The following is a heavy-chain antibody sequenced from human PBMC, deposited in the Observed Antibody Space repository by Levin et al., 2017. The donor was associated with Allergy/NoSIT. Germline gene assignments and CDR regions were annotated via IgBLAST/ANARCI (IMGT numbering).Heavy chain of an antibody. CDR1: GFTFGDYA. Sequence: GGSLRLSCAASGFTFGDYAMHWVRQAPGKGLEWVSGINWNRDKIGYADSVRGRFTISRDNAKNSLYLQMNSLGPEDTALYYCANGLNWGSPNTFDYWGQGTLVTVSS. CDR2: INWNRDKI. J-gene: IGHJ4*02. D-gene: IGHD7-27*01. V-gene: IGHV3-9*01. CDR3: ANGLNWGSPNTFDY.